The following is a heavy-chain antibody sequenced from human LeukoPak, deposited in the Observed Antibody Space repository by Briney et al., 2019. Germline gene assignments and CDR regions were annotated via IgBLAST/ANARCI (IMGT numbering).Heavy chain of an antibody. CDR2: ISGSGGST. CDR1: GFTFSSYV. Sequence: GGSLRLSCAASGFTFSSYVMSGVREAPGKGLEWVSAISGSGGSTYSADSVKGRFTLSRDNSKNTLYLQMNSLRAEDTAVYYCAKDEGQQLESPPFDYWGQGTLVTVSS. V-gene: IGHV3-23*01. CDR3: AKDEGQQLESPPFDY. J-gene: IGHJ4*02. D-gene: IGHD6-13*01.